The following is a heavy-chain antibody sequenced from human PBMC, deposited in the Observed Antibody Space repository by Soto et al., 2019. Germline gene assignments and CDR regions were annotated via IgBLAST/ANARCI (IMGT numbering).Heavy chain of an antibody. Sequence: SVKVSCKASGGTFSSYAISWVRQAPGQGLEWMGGIIPIFGTANYAQKFQGRVTITADESTSTAYMELSSLRSEDTAVYYCARVPLGGAAAAGTGAFDIWGQGTMVTV. CDR2: IIPIFGTA. CDR1: GGTFSSYA. CDR3: ARVPLGGAAAAGTGAFDI. J-gene: IGHJ3*02. D-gene: IGHD6-13*01. V-gene: IGHV1-69*13.